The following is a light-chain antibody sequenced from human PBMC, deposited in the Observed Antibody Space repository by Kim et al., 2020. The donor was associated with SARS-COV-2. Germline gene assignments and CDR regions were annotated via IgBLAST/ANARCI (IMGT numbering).Light chain of an antibody. CDR3: QQYDSMYS. CDR1: HDNSNS. V-gene: IGKV1-33*01. J-gene: IGKJ2*03. CDR2: DAS. Sequence: SSSIGEKVTITCQASHDNSNSLSWYQQRPRKATKHLIYDASSLQTGVPSRFKGSGYGTDFTLTVSSMQPEDFATYYGQQYDSMYSFGQGTKLEI.